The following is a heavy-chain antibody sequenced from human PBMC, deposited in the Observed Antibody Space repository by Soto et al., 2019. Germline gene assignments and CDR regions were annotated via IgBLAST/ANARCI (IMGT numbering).Heavy chain of an antibody. Sequence: GGSLRLSCAASGFTFSSYAMHWVRQAPGKGLEWVAVISYDGSNKYYADSVKGRFTISRDNSKNTLYLQMNSLRAEDTAVYYCARDQMSYDFWSGFDYWGQGTLVTVSS. V-gene: IGHV3-30-3*01. CDR3: ARDQMSYDFWSGFDY. J-gene: IGHJ4*02. CDR2: ISYDGSNK. CDR1: GFTFSSYA. D-gene: IGHD3-3*01.